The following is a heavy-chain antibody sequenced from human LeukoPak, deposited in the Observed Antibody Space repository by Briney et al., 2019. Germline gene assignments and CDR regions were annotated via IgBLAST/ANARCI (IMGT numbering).Heavy chain of an antibody. D-gene: IGHD1-26*01. CDR1: GFTVSSNS. Sequence: GGSLRLSCAASGFTVSSNSMSWVRQAPGKGLEWVSVIYRGGGTYYADPVKGRFTISRDTSKNTLYLQMNNLRAEDTAVYYCARGLGGSDAFDIWAQGTMVTVSS. V-gene: IGHV3-53*01. J-gene: IGHJ3*02. CDR3: ARGLGGSDAFDI. CDR2: IYRGGGT.